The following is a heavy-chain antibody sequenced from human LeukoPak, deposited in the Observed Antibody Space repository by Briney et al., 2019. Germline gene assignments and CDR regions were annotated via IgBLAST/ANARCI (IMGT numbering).Heavy chain of an antibody. CDR2: IYYSGST. CDR3: ARSVHNWNDYFGY. J-gene: IGHJ4*01. CDR1: GGSITSYY. Sequence: SETLSLTCTVSGGSITSYYWSWIRQPPGKGLEWIGYIYYSGSTNYNPSLKSRVTISVDTSKNQFSLKLSSVTAADTAVYYCARSVHNWNDYFGYWGQGTLVTVS. V-gene: IGHV4-59*01. D-gene: IGHD1-20*01.